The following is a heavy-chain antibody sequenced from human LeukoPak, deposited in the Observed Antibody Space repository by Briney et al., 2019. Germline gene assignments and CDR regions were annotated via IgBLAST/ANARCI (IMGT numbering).Heavy chain of an antibody. CDR2: ISTSGGMT. CDR3: AKDSESRGGGYYFDY. Sequence: GGSLRLSCAVSGFTFSNYAMSWVRQAPGKGLEWVSAISTSGGMTYSADSVKGRFTISRDNSKNTLHLQMNSLRAEDTAIYYCAKDSESRGGGYYFDYWGQGTLVTVSS. CDR1: GFTFSNYA. V-gene: IGHV3-23*01. D-gene: IGHD3-16*01. J-gene: IGHJ4*02.